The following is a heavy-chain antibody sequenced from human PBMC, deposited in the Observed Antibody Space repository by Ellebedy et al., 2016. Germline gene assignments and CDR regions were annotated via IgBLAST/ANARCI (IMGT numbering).Heavy chain of an antibody. Sequence: GESLKISXKGSGYSFTSYWISWVRQMPGKGLEWMGRIDPSDSYTNYSPSFQGHVTISADKSISTAYLQWSSLKASDTAMYYCAIYDSSGYPAFDIWGQGTMVTVSS. CDR1: GYSFTSYW. V-gene: IGHV5-10-1*01. CDR2: IDPSDSYT. CDR3: AIYDSSGYPAFDI. D-gene: IGHD3-22*01. J-gene: IGHJ3*02.